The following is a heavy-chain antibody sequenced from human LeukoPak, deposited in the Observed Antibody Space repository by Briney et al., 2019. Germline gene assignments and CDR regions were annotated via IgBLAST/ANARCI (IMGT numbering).Heavy chain of an antibody. V-gene: IGHV4-34*01. Sequence: SETLSLTCAVYGGSFSGYYWSWIRQPPGKGLEWIGEINHSGSTNYNPSLKSRVTISVDTSKNQFSLKLSSVPAADTAVYYCARKRGAAIAVAGTYYYDSSGYWYFDYWGQGTLVTVSS. CDR3: ARKRGAAIAVAGTYYYDSSGYWYFDY. J-gene: IGHJ4*02. CDR2: INHSGST. CDR1: GGSFSGYY. D-gene: IGHD3-22*01.